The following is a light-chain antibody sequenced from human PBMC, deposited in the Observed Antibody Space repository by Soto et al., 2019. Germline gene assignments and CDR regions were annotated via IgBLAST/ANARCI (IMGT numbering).Light chain of an antibody. CDR2: GAF. J-gene: IGKJ2*01. CDR1: QSVAGN. V-gene: IGKV3-15*01. Sequence: EIVMTQSPATLSVSPGETATLSCRASQSVAGNLAWYQQKPGQPPRLLIYGAFIRAPGFPVTFRGTGSGSEFTLTISSLQSEDGALYYCQQYDKWPYTFGQGTNLEIK. CDR3: QQYDKWPYT.